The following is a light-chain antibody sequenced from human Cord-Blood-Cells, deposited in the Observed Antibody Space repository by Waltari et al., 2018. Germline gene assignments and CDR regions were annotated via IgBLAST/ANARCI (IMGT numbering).Light chain of an antibody. CDR3: QQYNSYPDS. J-gene: IGKJ2*03. CDR2: KES. Sequence: DIQMTQSPSTLSASVGDRVTITCRASQSISSWLAWYQRIPGKAAKLQIYKESSLESGLASRFLGSESGTEYTNAISNLQADDFATYDCQQYNSYPDSFGDVTKLEI. CDR1: QSISSW. V-gene: IGKV1-5*03.